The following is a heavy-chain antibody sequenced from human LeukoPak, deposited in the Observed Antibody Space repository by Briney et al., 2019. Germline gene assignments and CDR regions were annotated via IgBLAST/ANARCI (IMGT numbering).Heavy chain of an antibody. Sequence: GASVKVSCKASGGTFSSYAINWVRQATGQGLEWMGWMNPNSGNTGYAQKFQGRVTITRNTSISTAYMELSSLRSEDTAVYYCARGNPEYSSSWYYWYFDLWGRGTLVTVSS. D-gene: IGHD6-13*01. CDR3: ARGNPEYSSSWYYWYFDL. CDR2: MNPNSGNT. V-gene: IGHV1-8*03. CDR1: GGTFSSYA. J-gene: IGHJ2*01.